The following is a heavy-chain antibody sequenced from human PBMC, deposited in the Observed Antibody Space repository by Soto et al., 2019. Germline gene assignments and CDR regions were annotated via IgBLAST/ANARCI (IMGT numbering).Heavy chain of an antibody. V-gene: IGHV4-59*01. CDR1: GGSRNSYD. J-gene: IGHJ5*02. CDR3: ARFSPPRKSYDSNPGWFDP. Sequence: SETLSLTCTVSGGSRNSYDLTWIRQSPGKGLEWIGYVSSTGSTNYNPSLKSRVILSLDTSTSEVSLSLTSVTAADAAVYFCARFSPPRKSYDSNPGWFDPWGQGIMVTVSS. CDR2: VSSTGST. D-gene: IGHD3-22*01.